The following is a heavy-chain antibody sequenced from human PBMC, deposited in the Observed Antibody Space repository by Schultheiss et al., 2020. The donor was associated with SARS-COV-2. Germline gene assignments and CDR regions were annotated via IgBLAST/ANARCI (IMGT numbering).Heavy chain of an antibody. J-gene: IGHJ4*01. CDR2: IYWDDDK. V-gene: IGHV2-70*12. CDR1: GFSLITSGVG. D-gene: IGHD3-16*02. CDR3: AHIMLKFGEVIVLDY. Sequence: SGPTLVQPNRTFSLTCTFSGFSLITSGVGVGWIRQPPGKALEWLALIYWDDDKYYSTSLKTRLTISKDTSKNQVVLTMTNMDPEDTATYYCAHIMLKFGEVIVLDYWGQGTVVTVSS.